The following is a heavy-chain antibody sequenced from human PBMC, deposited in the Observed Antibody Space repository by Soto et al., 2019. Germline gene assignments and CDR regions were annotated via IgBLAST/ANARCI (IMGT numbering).Heavy chain of an antibody. CDR2: ISSSSSYI. CDR3: ARVIIGSELGSKGLVGAYCGGDCSALDY. J-gene: IGHJ4*02. D-gene: IGHD2-21*01. V-gene: IGHV3-21*01. Sequence: GGSLRLSCVASGFTFSSYSMNWVRQAPGKGLEWVSSISSSSSYIYYADSVKGRFTISRDNAKNSLYLQMNSLRAEDTAVYYCARVIIGSELGSKGLVGAYCGGDCSALDYWGQGTLVTVSS. CDR1: GFTFSSYS.